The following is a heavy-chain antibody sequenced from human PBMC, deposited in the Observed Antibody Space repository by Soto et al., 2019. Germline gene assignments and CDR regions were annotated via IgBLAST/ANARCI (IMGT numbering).Heavy chain of an antibody. CDR3: ARDPYYDILTGYGMDV. J-gene: IGHJ6*02. CDR1: GFTFSSYG. D-gene: IGHD3-9*01. CDR2: IWYDGSNK. V-gene: IGHV3-33*01. Sequence: QVQLVESGGGVVQSGRSLRLSCAASGFTFSSYGMHWVRQAPGKGLEWVAVIWYDGSNKYYADSVKGRFTISRDNSKNTLYLQMNSLRAEDTAVYYCARDPYYDILTGYGMDVWGQGTTVTVSS.